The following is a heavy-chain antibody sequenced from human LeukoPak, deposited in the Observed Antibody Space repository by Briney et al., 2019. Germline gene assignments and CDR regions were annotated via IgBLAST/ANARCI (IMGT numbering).Heavy chain of an antibody. D-gene: IGHD3-3*01. CDR3: ARGLYYDFWSGYPLGY. Sequence: ASVKVSCKTSGYVFINYGIAWVRQAPGQGLEWMGWINPNSGGTNYAQKFQGRVTMTRDTSISTAYMELSRLRSDDTAVYYCARGLYYDFWSGYPLGYWGQGTLVTVSS. J-gene: IGHJ4*02. CDR1: GYVFINYG. V-gene: IGHV1-2*02. CDR2: INPNSGGT.